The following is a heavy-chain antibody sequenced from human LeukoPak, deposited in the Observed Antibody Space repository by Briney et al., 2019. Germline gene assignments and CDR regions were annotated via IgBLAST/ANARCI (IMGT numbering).Heavy chain of an antibody. D-gene: IGHD6-6*01. J-gene: IGHJ3*01. CDR3: ARSSYSSSSSV. CDR1: GFTFSGFW. Sequence: GGSLRLSCAVSGFTFSGFWMSWSRQAPGKGLEWVASINSDGSEGYYADVVKGRFTISGDNAKNSLYLQINSLRAEDTAVYYCARSSYSSSSSVWGQGTMVTVSS. CDR2: INSDGSEG. V-gene: IGHV3-7*03.